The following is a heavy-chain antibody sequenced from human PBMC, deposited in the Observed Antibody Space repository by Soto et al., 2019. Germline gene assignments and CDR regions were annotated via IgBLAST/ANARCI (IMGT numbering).Heavy chain of an antibody. CDR2: IANDGSGE. J-gene: IGHJ4*02. CDR1: GFDFSRYA. Sequence: QVRLMESGGGVVQPGRSLRLSCAASGFDFSRYAMHWVRQAPGKGLEWMAVIANDGSGESYSDSVKGRFTISRDNAIDILYLQMSSLRTEDTAIYYCARGWNNPGYLDSWGLGTLVTVSS. V-gene: IGHV3-30*04. D-gene: IGHD1-1*01. CDR3: ARGWNNPGYLDS.